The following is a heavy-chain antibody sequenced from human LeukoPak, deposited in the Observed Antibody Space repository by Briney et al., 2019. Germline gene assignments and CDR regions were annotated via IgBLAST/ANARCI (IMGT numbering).Heavy chain of an antibody. D-gene: IGHD5-24*01. CDR1: GFTFSIHA. CDR3: AKWAERDGYNSYFDY. V-gene: IGHV3-23*01. Sequence: QAGGSLRLSCAASGFTFSIHAMSWVRQAPGKGLEWVSAISGSCGSTYYADSVKGRFTISRDNSKNTLYLEVNSLRGEDTAVYYCAKWAERDGYNSYFDYWGQGTLVTVSS. J-gene: IGHJ4*02. CDR2: ISGSCGST.